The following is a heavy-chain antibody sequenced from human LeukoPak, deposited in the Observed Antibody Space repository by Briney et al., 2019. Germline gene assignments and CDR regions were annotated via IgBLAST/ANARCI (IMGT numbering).Heavy chain of an antibody. J-gene: IGHJ4*02. CDR1: GFTISSNY. D-gene: IGHD6-19*01. V-gene: IGHV3-53*01. CDR3: ALGYSSGWLGGY. Sequence: GGSLRLSCAASGFTISSNYMSWVRQAPGKGLEWVAVIYSGGSTYYADSVKGRFTISRDNSKNTLYLQMNSLRAEDTAVYYCALGYSSGWLGGYWGQGTLVTVSS. CDR2: IYSGGST.